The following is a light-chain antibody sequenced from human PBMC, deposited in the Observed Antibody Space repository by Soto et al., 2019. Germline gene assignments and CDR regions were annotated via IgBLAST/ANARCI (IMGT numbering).Light chain of an antibody. CDR3: QQSYSTPLT. Sequence: DIQMTQSPSSLSASVGDRVTITCRASQSISSYLNWYQQKPGKAPKLLIYAASSLQSGVLSRFSGSGSGTDFTLTISRLQPEDFATYYCQQSYSTPLTFGQGTKLEIK. V-gene: IGKV1-39*01. CDR1: QSISSY. J-gene: IGKJ2*01. CDR2: AAS.